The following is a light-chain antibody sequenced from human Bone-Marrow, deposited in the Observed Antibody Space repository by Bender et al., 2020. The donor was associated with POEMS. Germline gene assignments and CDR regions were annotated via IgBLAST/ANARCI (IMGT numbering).Light chain of an antibody. V-gene: IGLV1-40*01. Sequence: GQRVTISCTGSSSNIGAGYDVYWYQQLPGTAPKLLIYGYNNRPSGVPDRFSGSKSGNTASLTVSGLQAEDEADYYCSSYAGSNNYVFGSGTKVTVL. CDR1: SSNIGAGYD. J-gene: IGLJ1*01. CDR2: GYN. CDR3: SSYAGSNNYV.